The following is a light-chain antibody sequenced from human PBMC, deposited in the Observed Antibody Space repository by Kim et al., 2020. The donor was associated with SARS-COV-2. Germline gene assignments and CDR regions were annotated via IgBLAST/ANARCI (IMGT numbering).Light chain of an antibody. CDR3: QQTHSTPYN. J-gene: IGKJ2*01. CDR1: QSIGSN. V-gene: IGKV1-39*01. CDR2: GTA. Sequence: DIQMTQSPSSLSASVGDRVTITCRASQSIGSNLNWYQQKPGKAPELLIYGTASLHTGVPSRFSGSGSGTEFTLTLSSLQPEDFATYYCQQTHSTPYNFGQWTKLEI.